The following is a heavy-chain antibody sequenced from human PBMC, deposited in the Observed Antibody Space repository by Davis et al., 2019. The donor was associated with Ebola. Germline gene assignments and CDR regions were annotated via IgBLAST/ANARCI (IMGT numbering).Heavy chain of an antibody. CDR1: GGSISSHY. CDR2: IYYSGST. D-gene: IGHD1-1*01. J-gene: IGHJ4*02. V-gene: IGHV4-59*11. Sequence: SETLSLTCTVPGGSISSHYWSWIRQPPGKGLEWSGYIYYSGSTNYNPSLKSRVTISVDTSKNQFSLKLSSVTAADTAVYYCARASWLGTGAYEWGQGTLVTVSS. CDR3: ARASWLGTGAYE.